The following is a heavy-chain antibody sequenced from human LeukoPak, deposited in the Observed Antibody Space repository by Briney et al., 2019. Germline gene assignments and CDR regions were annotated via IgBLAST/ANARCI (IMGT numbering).Heavy chain of an antibody. CDR1: GGSLSSYY. J-gene: IGHJ4*02. D-gene: IGHD3-3*01. V-gene: IGHV4-59*01. Sequence: PSETLSLTCTVSGGSLSSYYWSWVRQPPGKGLEWVGYIYYSGSTNYNPSLKSRVTISVDTSKNQFSLKLSSVTAADTAVYYCARASMFSYDFWSGYYPFDYWGQGTLVTVSS. CDR2: IYYSGST. CDR3: ARASMFSYDFWSGYYPFDY.